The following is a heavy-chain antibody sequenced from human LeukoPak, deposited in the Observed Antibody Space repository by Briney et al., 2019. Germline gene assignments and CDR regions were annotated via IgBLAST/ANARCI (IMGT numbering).Heavy chain of an antibody. Sequence: GESLKISCKGSGYSFTSYWIGWVRQMPGKGLEWMGIIYPGDSDTRYSPSFQGQVTISADKSISTAYLQWSSLKASDTAMYYCARRKHDFWSAPGWFDPWGQGTLVTVSS. CDR3: ARRKHDFWSAPGWFDP. J-gene: IGHJ5*02. CDR2: IYPGDSDT. CDR1: GYSFTSYW. D-gene: IGHD3-3*01. V-gene: IGHV5-51*01.